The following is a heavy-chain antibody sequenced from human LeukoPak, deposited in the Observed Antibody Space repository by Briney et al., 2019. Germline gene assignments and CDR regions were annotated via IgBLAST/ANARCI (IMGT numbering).Heavy chain of an antibody. CDR1: GFTFSSYT. CDR3: ARAGFCSGGRCFYY. D-gene: IGHD2-15*01. CDR2: ITSSSSYI. Sequence: GGSLRLSCAASGFTFSSYTMNWVRQAPGKGLEWVSSITSSSSYIYYADSLKGRFTISRDNARNSVYLQMNSLRAEDTAMYYCARAGFCSGGRCFYYWGQGTLVTVSS. J-gene: IGHJ4*02. V-gene: IGHV3-21*01.